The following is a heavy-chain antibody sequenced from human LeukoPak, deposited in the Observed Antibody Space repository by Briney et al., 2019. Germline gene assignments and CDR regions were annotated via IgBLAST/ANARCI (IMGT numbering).Heavy chain of an antibody. J-gene: IGHJ4*02. Sequence: SETLSLTCTVSGGSISSSSYYWVWIRQPPGKGLDWIGHYGNTYSNPSLKSRVTISVDTSKNQFSLKLSSVTAADTAVYYCARLKGYSSGWYPSYYFDYWGQGTLVTVSS. CDR2: YGNT. V-gene: IGHV4-39*07. D-gene: IGHD6-19*01. CDR3: ARLKGYSSGWYPSYYFDY. CDR1: GGSISSSSYY.